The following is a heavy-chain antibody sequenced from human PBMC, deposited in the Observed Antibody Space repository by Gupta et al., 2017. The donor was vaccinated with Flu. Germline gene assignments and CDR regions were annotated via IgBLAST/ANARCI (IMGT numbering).Heavy chain of an antibody. CDR1: GFIFSSYS. CDR2: IDSSSTTI. CDR3: ARKFDSIDY. D-gene: IGHD3-10*01. V-gene: IGHV3-48*02. Sequence: EVQLVESGGGLVQPGGSLRLSCAASGFIFSSYSMNWVRQAPGKGLEWVSYIDSSSTTIYYADSVKGRFTISRDNAKNSLYLQMNSLRDGDTAVYYCARKFDSIDYWGQGTLVTVSS. J-gene: IGHJ4*02.